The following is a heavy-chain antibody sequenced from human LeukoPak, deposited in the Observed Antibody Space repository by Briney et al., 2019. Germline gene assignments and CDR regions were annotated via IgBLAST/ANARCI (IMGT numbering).Heavy chain of an antibody. CDR1: GFTFSSYA. Sequence: TGGSLRLSCAASGFTFSSYAMSWVRQAPGKGLEWVSAISGSGGSTYYADSVKGRFTISRDNSKNTLYLQMNSLRAEDTAVYYCAKDLGYSYGPLGDFDYWGQGTLVTVSS. CDR2: ISGSGGST. V-gene: IGHV3-23*01. J-gene: IGHJ4*02. CDR3: AKDLGYSYGPLGDFDY. D-gene: IGHD5-18*01.